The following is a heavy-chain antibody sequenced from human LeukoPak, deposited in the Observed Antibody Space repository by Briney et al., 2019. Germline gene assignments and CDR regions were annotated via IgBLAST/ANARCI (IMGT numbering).Heavy chain of an antibody. J-gene: IGHJ5*02. CDR1: GGSISSSSYY. CDR3: ARVAAKYNWNAEAFDP. Sequence: PSETLSLTCTVSGGSISSSSYYWGWIRQPPGKGLEWIGSIYYSGSTYYNPSLKSRVTISVDTSKNQFSLKLSSVTAADTAVYYCARVAAKYNWNAEAFDPWGQGTLVTVSS. V-gene: IGHV4-39*01. CDR2: IYYSGST. D-gene: IGHD1-20*01.